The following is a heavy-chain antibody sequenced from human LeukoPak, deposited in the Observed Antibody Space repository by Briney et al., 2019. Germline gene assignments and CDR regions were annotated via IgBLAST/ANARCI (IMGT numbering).Heavy chain of an antibody. CDR2: ISWNSGSI. Sequence: GGSLRLSCAASGFTFDDYAMHWVRQAPGKGLEWVSGISWNSGSIGYADSVKGRFTISRDNSKNTVYLQMNSLKTEDTAMYYCARPSPPGDGYNPCDYWGPGALVVVSS. D-gene: IGHD5-24*01. CDR3: ARPSPPGDGYNPCDY. CDR1: GFTFDDYA. J-gene: IGHJ4*02. V-gene: IGHV3-9*01.